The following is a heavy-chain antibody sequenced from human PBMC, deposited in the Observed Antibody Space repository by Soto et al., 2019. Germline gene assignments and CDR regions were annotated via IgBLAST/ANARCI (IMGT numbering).Heavy chain of an antibody. V-gene: IGHV3-48*03. J-gene: IGHJ4*02. Sequence: EVQLLESGGDLVQPGGSLRLSCVASGFSFSSYEMNWVRQAPGKGLEWVSFISSSGTTIYYADSVKGRFTISRDNAKNSLYLQMNCLRAEDTAVYYCVYGYYFDYWGQGTLVTVSS. CDR1: GFSFSSYE. CDR2: ISSSGTTI. D-gene: IGHD3-10*01. CDR3: VYGYYFDY.